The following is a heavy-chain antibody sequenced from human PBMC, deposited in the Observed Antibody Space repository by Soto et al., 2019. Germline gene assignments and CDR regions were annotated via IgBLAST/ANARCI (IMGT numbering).Heavy chain of an antibody. Sequence: ASVKVSCKASGYTFTGYYMHWVRQAPGQGLEWMGWINPNSGGTNYAQKFQGWVTMTRDTSISTAYMELSRLRSDDTAVYYCAREVGDTAMVDYYGMDVWGQGTTVTVSS. V-gene: IGHV1-2*04. D-gene: IGHD5-18*01. J-gene: IGHJ6*02. CDR2: INPNSGGT. CDR1: GYTFTGYY. CDR3: AREVGDTAMVDYYGMDV.